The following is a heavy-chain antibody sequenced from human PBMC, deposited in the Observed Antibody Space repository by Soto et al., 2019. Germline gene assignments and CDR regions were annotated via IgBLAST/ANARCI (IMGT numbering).Heavy chain of an antibody. CDR3: ASRIYSSGWNTFDP. D-gene: IGHD6-19*01. CDR1: GGSISSSSYY. J-gene: IGHJ5*02. V-gene: IGHV4-39*01. CDR2: IYYSGST. Sequence: QLQLQESGPGLVKPSETLSLTCTVSGGSISSSSYYWGWIRQPPGKGLEWIGSIYYSGSTYYNPSPKSRVTISVDTSKNQFSLTLSSVTAADTAVYYCASRIYSSGWNTFDPWGQGTLVTVSS.